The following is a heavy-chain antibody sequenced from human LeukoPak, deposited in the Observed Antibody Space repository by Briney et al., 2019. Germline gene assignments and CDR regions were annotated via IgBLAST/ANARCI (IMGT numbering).Heavy chain of an antibody. D-gene: IGHD2-21*01. J-gene: IGHJ4*02. CDR3: ARAGCGGDCYDY. CDR1: GGTFSSYS. Sequence: SVKVSCKASGGTFSSYSISLVRHTPGQGLEWMGGIIPIFGTANYAQKFQGRVTITADESTSTAYMELSSLRSEDTDVYYCARAGCGGDCYDYWGQGTLVTVSS. CDR2: IIPIFGTA. V-gene: IGHV1-69*13.